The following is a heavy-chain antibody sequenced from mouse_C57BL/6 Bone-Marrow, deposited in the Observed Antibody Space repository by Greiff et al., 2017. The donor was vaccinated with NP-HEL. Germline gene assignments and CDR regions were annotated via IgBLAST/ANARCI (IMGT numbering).Heavy chain of an antibody. Sequence: QVQLQQPGAELVRPGSSVKLSCKASGYTFTSYWMDWVKQRPGQGLEWIGNIYPSDSETHYNQKFKDKATLTVDKSSSTAYMQLSSLTSEDSAVYYCARRRYYGSSHYWGQGTTLTVSS. CDR2: IYPSDSET. J-gene: IGHJ2*01. V-gene: IGHV1-61*01. D-gene: IGHD1-1*01. CDR1: GYTFTSYW. CDR3: ARRRYYGSSHY.